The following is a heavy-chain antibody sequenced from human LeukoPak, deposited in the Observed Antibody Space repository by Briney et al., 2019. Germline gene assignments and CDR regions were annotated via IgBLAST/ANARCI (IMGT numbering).Heavy chain of an antibody. CDR2: ISYDGSNK. J-gene: IGHJ4*02. CDR1: GFTFSSYA. Sequence: GGSLRLSCAASGFTFSSYAMHWVRQAPGKGLEWVAVISYDGSNKYYADSVKGRFTISRDNSKNTLYLQMNSLRAEDTAVYYCARDGTAAGTGFDYWGQGTLVTVSS. CDR3: ARDGTAAGTGFDY. D-gene: IGHD6-13*01. V-gene: IGHV3-30*04.